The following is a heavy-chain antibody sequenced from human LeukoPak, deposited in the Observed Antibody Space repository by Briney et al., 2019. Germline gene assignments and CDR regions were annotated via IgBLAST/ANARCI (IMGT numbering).Heavy chain of an antibody. CDR2: IYSGGSA. J-gene: IGHJ3*01. CDR3: ARGILSPRSVAFDV. CDR1: GFTVSSNF. D-gene: IGHD3-3*01. V-gene: IGHV3-53*01. Sequence: GGSLRLSCAASGFTVSSNFMSWVRQAPGKGLEWVSVIYSGGSAYYADSVEGRFTISRDTSMDTLYLQMNSLRVDDTSVYYCARGILSPRSVAFDVWGQGTMVTVS.